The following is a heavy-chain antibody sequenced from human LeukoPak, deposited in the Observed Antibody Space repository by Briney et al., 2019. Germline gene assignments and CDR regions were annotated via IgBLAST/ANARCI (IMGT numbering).Heavy chain of an antibody. J-gene: IGHJ4*02. Sequence: GGSLRLSCAASGFTFSTYSMNWVRQAPGKGLEWVSSIGSSSSYIYYADSVKGRFTISRDNAKNSLYLQMNSLRAEDTAVYYCARDGRQIQGYWGQGTLVTVSS. V-gene: IGHV3-21*01. CDR2: IGSSSSYI. D-gene: IGHD2-15*01. CDR3: ARDGRQIQGY. CDR1: GFTFSTYS.